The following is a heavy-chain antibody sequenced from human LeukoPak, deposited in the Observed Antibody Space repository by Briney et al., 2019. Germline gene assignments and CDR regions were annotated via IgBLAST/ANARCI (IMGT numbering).Heavy chain of an antibody. J-gene: IGHJ6*02. CDR2: INPNSGNT. CDR3: AGSVTMPGQYYYGMDV. D-gene: IGHD4-11*01. CDR1: GYTFTSYD. V-gene: IGHV1-8*01. Sequence: ASVKVSCKASGYTFTSYDINWVRQAPGQGLEWMGWINPNSGNTGYAQKFQGRVTMTRNTSISTAYMELSSLRSEDTAVYYCAGSVTMPGQYYYGMDVWGQGTTVTVSS.